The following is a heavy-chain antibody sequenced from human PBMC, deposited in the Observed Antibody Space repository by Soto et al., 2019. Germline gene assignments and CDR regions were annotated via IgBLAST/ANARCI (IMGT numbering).Heavy chain of an antibody. J-gene: IGHJ4*02. Sequence: QVQLQESGPGLVKPSQTLSLTCTVSGDSVSGGVSYWSWIRQPPGKALEGIGYTSFSGYTSYTPSLKSRVTISVDMSKSQFSLRLTAVTAADTAIYYSVRGCNPYHYATSGPGTFDKWGQGTLVSVSS. CDR2: TSFSGYT. D-gene: IGHD3-22*01. CDR1: GDSVSGGVSY. CDR3: VRGCNPYHYATSGPGTFDK. V-gene: IGHV4-30-4*01.